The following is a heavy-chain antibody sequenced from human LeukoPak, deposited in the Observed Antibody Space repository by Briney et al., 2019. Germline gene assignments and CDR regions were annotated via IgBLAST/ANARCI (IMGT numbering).Heavy chain of an antibody. J-gene: IGHJ4*02. V-gene: IGHV3-11*01. CDR3: AKHKSTSSHYHFDY. CDR1: GFTFSDYY. D-gene: IGHD2-2*01. Sequence: GGSLRLSCAASGFTFSDYYMSWIRQAPVKGLEWVSYISSSGSTIYYADYVKGRFTISRDNSKNTLYLQMNSLRAEDTAVFYCAKHKSTSSHYHFDYWAQGTLVTVSS. CDR2: ISSSGSTI.